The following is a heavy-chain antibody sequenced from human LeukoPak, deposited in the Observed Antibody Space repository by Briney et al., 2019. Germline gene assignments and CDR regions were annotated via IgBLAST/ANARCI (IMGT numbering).Heavy chain of an antibody. Sequence: SETLSLTCTVSGGSISSYYWSWIRQPPGKGLEWIGYTYYSGSTNYNPSLKSRVTISVDASKNQFSLKLSSVTAADTAVYYCARMGVYYYYYYMDVWGKGTTVTVSS. J-gene: IGHJ6*03. CDR3: ARMGVYYYYYYMDV. CDR2: TYYSGST. CDR1: GGSISSYY. D-gene: IGHD2-8*01. V-gene: IGHV4-59*01.